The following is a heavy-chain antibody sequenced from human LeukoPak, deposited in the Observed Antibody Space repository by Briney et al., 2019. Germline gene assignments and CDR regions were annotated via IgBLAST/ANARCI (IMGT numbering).Heavy chain of an antibody. CDR3: ATGTTTITAGAFDI. J-gene: IGHJ3*02. Sequence: GSSVTVSCKASGGTFSSYTINWVRQAPGPGLEWMGRIITILGITNYAQNFQGRVTIRADKSTSTAYMELSDLRSEDTAVYYCATGTTTITAGAFDIRGPGTLGTVSS. CDR1: GGTFSSYT. CDR2: IITILGIT. D-gene: IGHD4-17*01. V-gene: IGHV1-69*02.